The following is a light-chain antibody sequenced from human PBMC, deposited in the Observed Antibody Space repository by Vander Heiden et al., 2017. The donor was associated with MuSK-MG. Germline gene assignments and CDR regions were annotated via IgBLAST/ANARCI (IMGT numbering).Light chain of an antibody. CDR1: QSVKSN. CDR3: QQYNTWPI. Sequence: EIVMTQSPATLSVSPGERATISCRASQSVKSNLAWYKQQPGQAPRLLIYGASTRATGIPARFSGSGSGTEFTLTITSLQSEDFAVYYCQQYNTWPIFGQGTKVEIK. CDR2: GAS. V-gene: IGKV3-15*01. J-gene: IGKJ1*01.